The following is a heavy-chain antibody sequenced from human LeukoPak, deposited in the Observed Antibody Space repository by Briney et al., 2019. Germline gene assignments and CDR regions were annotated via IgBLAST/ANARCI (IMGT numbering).Heavy chain of an antibody. J-gene: IGHJ4*02. D-gene: IGHD6-13*01. Sequence: GGSLRLSCAASGFTFSSYPMTWVRQAPGKGLEWVSSISGGSERIYYADSVKGRFTISRDNSKNALYLQMDCPRAEDTAVYYCAKPGYSASWHRNFDYWGQGTLVTVSS. CDR3: AKPGYSASWHRNFDY. CDR1: GFTFSSYP. V-gene: IGHV3-23*01. CDR2: ISGGSERI.